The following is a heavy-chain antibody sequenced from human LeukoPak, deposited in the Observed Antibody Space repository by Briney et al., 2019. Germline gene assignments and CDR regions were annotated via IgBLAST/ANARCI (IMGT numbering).Heavy chain of an antibody. V-gene: IGHV1-2*02. Sequence: TSVKVSCKASGYTFTNYGISWLRQAPGQGREWMGWINPNSGGTNYSQKFQGRVTMTRDTSISTAYMELSRLRSDDTAVYYCARVAPPYDSSGYYYASYYYYYYMDVWGKGTTVTVSS. CDR3: ARVAPPYDSSGYYYASYYYYYYMDV. CDR1: GYTFTNYG. J-gene: IGHJ6*03. CDR2: INPNSGGT. D-gene: IGHD3-22*01.